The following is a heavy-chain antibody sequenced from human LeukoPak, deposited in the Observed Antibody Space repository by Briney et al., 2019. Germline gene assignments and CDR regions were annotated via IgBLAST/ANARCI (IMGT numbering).Heavy chain of an antibody. J-gene: IGHJ6*03. D-gene: IGHD1-14*01. CDR1: GRTSSSEA. CDR3: AREPPVPNRYYHYMDV. Sequence: SVKPSCKVSGRTSSSEAFRWVRQPAGQGREWMGGIIPIFGTANYAQKFRARVTISVDESTSTVYLELSSLRSEDTAVYYCAREPPVPNRYYHYMDVWGKGTTVAVSS. V-gene: IGHV1-69*13. CDR2: IIPIFGTA.